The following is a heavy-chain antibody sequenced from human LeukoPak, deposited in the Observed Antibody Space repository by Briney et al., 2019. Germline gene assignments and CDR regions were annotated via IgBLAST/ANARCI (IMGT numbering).Heavy chain of an antibody. D-gene: IGHD6-19*01. CDR1: GYSISSGYS. Sequence: PSETLSLTCTVSGYSISSGYSWGWIRQTPGKGLEWIGSIDHSGSTYYNPSLSGRVTILVDTSKNQFSLKLSSVTAADTAVYYCARGYSSGWSGFDPWGQGTLVTVSS. J-gene: IGHJ5*02. V-gene: IGHV4-38-2*02. CDR3: ARGYSSGWSGFDP. CDR2: IDHSGST.